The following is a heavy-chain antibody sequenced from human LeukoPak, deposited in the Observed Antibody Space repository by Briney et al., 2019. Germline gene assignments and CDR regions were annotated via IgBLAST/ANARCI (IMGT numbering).Heavy chain of an antibody. Sequence: SETLSLTCTVSARSISSSRYYWGWIRHPPGKGLEWTGSIYYSGSTYYNPSLKTRVTISVDTSKNQFSLKLSSVTAADTAVYYCARLTNYDFWSGYYRTFDYWGQGTLVTVSS. J-gene: IGHJ4*02. CDR3: ARLTNYDFWSGYYRTFDY. D-gene: IGHD3-3*01. V-gene: IGHV4-39*01. CDR2: IYYSGST. CDR1: ARSISSSRYY.